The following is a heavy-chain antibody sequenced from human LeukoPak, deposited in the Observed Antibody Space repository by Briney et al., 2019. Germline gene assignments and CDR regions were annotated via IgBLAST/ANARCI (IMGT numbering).Heavy chain of an antibody. CDR1: GGSIGSSSYF. CDR3: ARGGGGMTVGLFDQ. D-gene: IGHD6-19*01. Sequence: PSETLSLTCTVSGGSIGSSSYFWGWIRQPPGKGLEWIGTIFYSGSTYYNPSLRSRVTISVDSSKNQLSLQLHSVTPADTAVYYCARGGGGMTVGLFDQWGQGTPVTVSS. J-gene: IGHJ4*02. CDR2: IFYSGST. V-gene: IGHV4-39*01.